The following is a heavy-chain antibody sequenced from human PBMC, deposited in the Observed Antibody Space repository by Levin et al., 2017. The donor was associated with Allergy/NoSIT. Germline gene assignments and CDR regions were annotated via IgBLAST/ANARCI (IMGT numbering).Heavy chain of an antibody. CDR2: INPNSGGT. J-gene: IGHJ3*02. Sequence: GESLKISCKASGYTFTGYYMHWVRQAPGQGLEWMGWINPNSGGTNYAQKFQGRVTMTRDTSISTAYMELSRLRSDDTAVYYCATPVTGDESDAFDIWGQGTMVTVSS. V-gene: IGHV1-2*02. D-gene: IGHD7-27*01. CDR3: ATPVTGDESDAFDI. CDR1: GYTFTGYY.